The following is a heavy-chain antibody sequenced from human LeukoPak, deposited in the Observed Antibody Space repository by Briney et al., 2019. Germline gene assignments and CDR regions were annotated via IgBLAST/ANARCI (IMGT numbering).Heavy chain of an antibody. CDR3: ARGARFSSWEGPYMDV. Sequence: PSETLSLTCAVYGGSFSGYYWSWIRQSPGKGLEWIGEINHRGSTNYNPSLKRRVTISVDTSKNQFSLKLSSATAADTAVYYCARGARFSSWEGPYMDVWGKGTAVTVSS. CDR2: INHRGST. CDR1: GGSFSGYY. V-gene: IGHV4-34*01. D-gene: IGHD6-13*01. J-gene: IGHJ6*03.